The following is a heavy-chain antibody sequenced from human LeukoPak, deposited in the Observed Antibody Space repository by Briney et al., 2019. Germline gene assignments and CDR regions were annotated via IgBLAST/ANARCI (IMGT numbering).Heavy chain of an antibody. CDR1: GGSISSRNYY. J-gene: IGHJ4*02. CDR3: ASHYDILTGLAYFDY. V-gene: IGHV4-39*07. Sequence: SETLSLTCTVSGGSISSRNYYWGWIRQTPGKGLEWIGSIYSSGSTYYNPSLKSPFTISVDTSKNQFSLKLSSVTAADTAIYYCASHYDILTGLAYFDYWGQGTLVTVSS. CDR2: IYSSGST. D-gene: IGHD3-9*01.